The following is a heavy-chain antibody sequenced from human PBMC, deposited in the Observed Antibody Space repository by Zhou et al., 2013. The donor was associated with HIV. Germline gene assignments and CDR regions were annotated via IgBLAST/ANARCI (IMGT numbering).Heavy chain of an antibody. D-gene: IGHD1-26*01. Sequence: EVQLEETGGGLTQPGGCLTLSCVVSGFTVSSNNMGWVRQAPGKGLEWVSHIYSGGSANYADSVKGRFTISRDNSKNTLHLQMNSLRVEDTAVYHCARGTNLGAKPGYAFDIWGQGTKVTVSS. CDR2: IYSGGSA. CDR1: GFTVSSNN. CDR3: ARGTNLGAKPGYAFDI. J-gene: IGHJ3*02. V-gene: IGHV3-53*02.